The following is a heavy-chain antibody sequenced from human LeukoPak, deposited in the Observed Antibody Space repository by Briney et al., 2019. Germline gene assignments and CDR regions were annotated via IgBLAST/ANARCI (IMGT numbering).Heavy chain of an antibody. D-gene: IGHD3-10*01. CDR3: ATYVSGGKYFDY. J-gene: IGHJ4*02. CDR2: LYYSGST. CDR1: GGSVSSDDYY. V-gene: IGHV4-31*03. Sequence: SQTLSVTCTVSGGSVSSDDYYWTWIRPHPGKGLEWIGYLYYSGSTYYKPSLQSRVTISVDTSKNQFSLKLSSVTAADTAVYYCATYVSGGKYFDYWGQGTLVTVSS.